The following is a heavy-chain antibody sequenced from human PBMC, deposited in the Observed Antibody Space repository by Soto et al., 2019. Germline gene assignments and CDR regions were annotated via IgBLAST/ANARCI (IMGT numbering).Heavy chain of an antibody. CDR2: INAGNGNT. CDR1: GYTFTSYA. Sequence: QVQLVQSGAEVKKPGASVKVSCKASGYTFTSYAMHWVRQAPGQRLEWMGGINAGNGNTKYSQKFQGRVTITRDTSASIAYMELSSLRSEDTAVYYCASSYSNYALIDYYFYGMDVWGQETTVPVSS. D-gene: IGHD4-4*01. V-gene: IGHV1-3*01. CDR3: ASSYSNYALIDYYFYGMDV. J-gene: IGHJ6*02.